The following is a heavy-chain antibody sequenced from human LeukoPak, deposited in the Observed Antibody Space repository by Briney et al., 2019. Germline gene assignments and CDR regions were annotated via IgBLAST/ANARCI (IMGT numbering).Heavy chain of an antibody. CDR1: GVSISSGSYY. J-gene: IGHJ3*02. CDR3: ARVGAYSGDAFDI. Sequence: SETLSLTCTVSGVSISSGSYYWRWIRQPAGKGLEWIGRIYTSGSTNYNPSLKSRVTISVDTSKNQFSLKLSSVTAADTAVYYCARVGAYSGDAFDIWGQGTMVTVSS. D-gene: IGHD1-26*01. V-gene: IGHV4-61*02. CDR2: IYTSGST.